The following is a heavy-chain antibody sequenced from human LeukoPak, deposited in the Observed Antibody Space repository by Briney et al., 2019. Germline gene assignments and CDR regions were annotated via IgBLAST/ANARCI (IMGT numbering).Heavy chain of an antibody. J-gene: IGHJ3*02. V-gene: IGHV3-7*01. D-gene: IGHD3-16*01. Sequence: GGSLRLSCAASGFTFSSYWMSWVRQAPGKGLEWVANMKQDGSEKYYVDSVEGRFTISRDNAKNSLNLQMNSLRAEDTAVYYCARIFWADAFDIWGQGTMVTVSS. CDR1: GFTFSSYW. CDR2: MKQDGSEK. CDR3: ARIFWADAFDI.